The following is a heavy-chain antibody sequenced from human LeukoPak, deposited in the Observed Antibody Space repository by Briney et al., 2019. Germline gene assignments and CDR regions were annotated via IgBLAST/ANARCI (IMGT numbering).Heavy chain of an antibody. CDR1: GFTFSSSA. Sequence: GGSLRLSCAASGFTFSSSAMSWVRQAPGEGLEWVSAISNNGGYTYYADSVKGRFTISRDNSKNTLYLQMNSLRAEDTAMYYCAKDQPNYYDSSGYYAFDYWGQGTLVTVSS. CDR3: AKDQPNYYDSSGYYAFDY. CDR2: ISNNGGYT. V-gene: IGHV3-23*01. D-gene: IGHD3-22*01. J-gene: IGHJ4*02.